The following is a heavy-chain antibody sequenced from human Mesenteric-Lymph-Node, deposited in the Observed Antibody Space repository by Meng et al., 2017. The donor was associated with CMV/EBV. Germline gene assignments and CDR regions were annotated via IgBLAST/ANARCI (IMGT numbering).Heavy chain of an antibody. CDR3: AHPRFTGYAMYYFDY. CDR1: GCSLSTYGGG. D-gene: IGHD5-12*01. J-gene: IGHJ4*02. Sequence: SGCSLSTYGGGVGWIRQPPGKALEWLALTYWDDDNLSSPSLKSRLTTTKDTSKNQVVLTMTNMDPVDTATYYCAHPRFTGYAMYYFDYWGPGTLVTVSS. V-gene: IGHV2-5*02. CDR2: TYWDDDN.